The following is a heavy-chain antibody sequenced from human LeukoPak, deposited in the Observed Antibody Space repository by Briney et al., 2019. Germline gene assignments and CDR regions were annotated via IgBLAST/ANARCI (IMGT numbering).Heavy chain of an antibody. V-gene: IGHV4-34*01. D-gene: IGHD6-19*01. CDR3: VRDVSSGWVWFDP. CDR2: INHSGST. J-gene: IGHJ5*02. Sequence: SETLSLTCAVYGGSFSGYYWSWIRQPPGKGLEWIGEINHSGSTNYNPSLKSRVTISVDTSKNQFSLKLSSVTAADTAIYYCVRDVSSGWVWFDPWGQGTLVTVSS. CDR1: GGSFSGYY.